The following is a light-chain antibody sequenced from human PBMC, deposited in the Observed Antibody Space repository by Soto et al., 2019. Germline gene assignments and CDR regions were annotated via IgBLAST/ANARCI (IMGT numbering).Light chain of an antibody. CDR1: RSVSDY. J-gene: IGKJ5*01. Sequence: MTQYPATLCVSPEERATLSCRASRSVSDYLAWYQQRPGQAPRLLIFGASTRATGFPARFSGSGSGTEFTLTISSLQSEDFAVYYCQPDNNLLPITFGHGTRLEI. V-gene: IGKV3-15*01. CDR3: QPDNNLLPIT. CDR2: GAS.